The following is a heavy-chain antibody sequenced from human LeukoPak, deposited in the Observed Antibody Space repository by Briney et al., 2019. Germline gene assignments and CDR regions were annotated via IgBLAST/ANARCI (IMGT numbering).Heavy chain of an antibody. V-gene: IGHV1-69*13. CDR2: IIPIFGTA. J-gene: IGHJ5*02. Sequence: SVKVSCKTSGGTFSSYAISWVRQAPGQGLEWMGGIIPIFGTANYAQKFQGRVTITADESTSTAYMELSSLRSEDTAVYYCARVVSIAAPENWFDPWGQGTLVTVSS. CDR3: ARVVSIAAPENWFDP. CDR1: GGTFSSYA. D-gene: IGHD6-13*01.